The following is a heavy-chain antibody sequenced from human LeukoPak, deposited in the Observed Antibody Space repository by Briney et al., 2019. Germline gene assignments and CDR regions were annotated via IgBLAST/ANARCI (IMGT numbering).Heavy chain of an antibody. CDR1: GGSTSSYY. J-gene: IGHJ3*02. Sequence: SETLSLTCTVSGGSTSSYYWSWIRQPAGKGLEWIGRIYTSGSTNYNPSLKSRVTMSVDTSKNQFSLKLSSVTAADTAVYYCARVSSYFNAFDIWGQGTMVTVSS. D-gene: IGHD2-15*01. CDR3: ARVSSYFNAFDI. V-gene: IGHV4-4*07. CDR2: IYTSGST.